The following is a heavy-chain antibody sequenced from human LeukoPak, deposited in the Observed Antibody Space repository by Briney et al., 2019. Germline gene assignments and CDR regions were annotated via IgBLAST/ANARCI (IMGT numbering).Heavy chain of an antibody. V-gene: IGHV3-64*01. Sequence: GGSLRLSCAASGFTFSSYTMHWVRQAPGKGLEYVSAISSNGGSTYYANSVKGRFTISRDNSENTLYLQMGSLRAEDMAVYYCARDYSNHGGADYWGQGTLVTVSS. CDR1: GFTFSSYT. J-gene: IGHJ4*02. CDR2: ISSNGGST. CDR3: ARDYSNHGGADY. D-gene: IGHD4-11*01.